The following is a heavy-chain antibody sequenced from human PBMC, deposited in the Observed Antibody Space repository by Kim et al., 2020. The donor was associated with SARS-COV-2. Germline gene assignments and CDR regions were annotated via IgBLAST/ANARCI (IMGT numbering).Heavy chain of an antibody. CDR2: INPNSGGT. V-gene: IGHV1-2*06. Sequence: ASVKVSCKASGYTFTGYYMHWVRQAPGQGLEWMGRINPNSGGTNYAQKFQGRVTMTRDTSISTAYMELSRLRSDDTAVYYCAREGIWGNYGMDVWGQGTTVTASS. J-gene: IGHJ6*02. CDR1: GYTFTGYY. CDR3: AREGIWGNYGMDV. D-gene: IGHD3-16*01.